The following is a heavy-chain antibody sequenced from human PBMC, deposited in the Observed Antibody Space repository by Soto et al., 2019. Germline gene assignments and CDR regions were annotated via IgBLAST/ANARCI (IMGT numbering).Heavy chain of an antibody. CDR3: AKNGGTFGGVIVHYYYYGMDV. V-gene: IGHV3-23*01. Sequence: GGSLRLSCAASGFTFSSYAMSWVRQAPGKGLEWVSAISGSGGSTYYADSVKGRFTISRDNSKNTLYLQMNSLRAEDTAVYYCAKNGGTFGGVIVHYYYYGMDVWGQGTTVTVSS. J-gene: IGHJ6*02. CDR2: ISGSGGST. CDR1: GFTFSSYA. D-gene: IGHD3-16*02.